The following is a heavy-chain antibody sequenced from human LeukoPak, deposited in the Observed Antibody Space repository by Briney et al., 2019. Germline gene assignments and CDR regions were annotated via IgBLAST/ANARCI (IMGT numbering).Heavy chain of an antibody. D-gene: IGHD2-15*01. CDR1: GGSFSGFY. V-gene: IGHV4-34*01. Sequence: PSENLSLTCAVYGGSFSGFYWSWIRQPPGKGLEWIGEINHGGSTNYNPSLKSRVTISVDTSKNHFSLKLSSVTAADTAVYYCARRDIYCSGDSCYPQGWLDPWGQGTLVTVSS. CDR2: INHGGST. J-gene: IGHJ5*02. CDR3: ARRDIYCSGDSCYPQGWLDP.